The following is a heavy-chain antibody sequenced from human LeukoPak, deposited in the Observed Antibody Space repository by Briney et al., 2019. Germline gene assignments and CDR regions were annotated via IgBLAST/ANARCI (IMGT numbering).Heavy chain of an antibody. V-gene: IGHV4-38-2*02. CDR1: GYSISSGFY. CDR3: ARHYPITFGGVSPPDY. Sequence: SETLSLTCSVSGYSISSGFYWGWIRQPPGKGLEWIAYIYHRGSTYYNPSLKSRVTMSVDTSKNRFSLELSSVTAADTAVYYCARHYPITFGGVSPPDYWGQGILVTVSS. J-gene: IGHJ4*02. CDR2: IYHRGST. D-gene: IGHD3-16*01.